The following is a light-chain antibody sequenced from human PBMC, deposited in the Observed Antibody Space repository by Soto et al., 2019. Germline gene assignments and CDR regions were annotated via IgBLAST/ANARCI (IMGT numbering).Light chain of an antibody. Sequence: QSVLTQPRSVSGSPGQSVTLSCTGTSSDVGNYIFVSWYQQYPGKVPKLLIYDVSRRPSGVPDRFSGSKSGNTASLTISGLQPEDEAEYYCCSYAGSHTGLFGTGTKVTVL. J-gene: IGLJ1*01. CDR2: DVS. CDR1: SSDVGNYIF. V-gene: IGLV2-11*01. CDR3: CSYAGSHTGL.